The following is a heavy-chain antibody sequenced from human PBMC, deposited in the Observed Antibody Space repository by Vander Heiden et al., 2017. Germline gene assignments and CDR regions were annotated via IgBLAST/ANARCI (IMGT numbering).Heavy chain of an antibody. Sequence: QVQLQQWGAGLLKPSETLSLTCAVYGGPFSGYYWSWIRQPPGKGLEWIGEINHSGSTNYNPSLKSRVTISVDTSKNQFSLKLSSVTAADTAVYYCARGLRGYYYGMDVWGQGTTVTVSS. J-gene: IGHJ6*02. CDR3: ARGLRGYYYGMDV. D-gene: IGHD3-10*01. V-gene: IGHV4-34*01. CDR1: GGPFSGYY. CDR2: INHSGST.